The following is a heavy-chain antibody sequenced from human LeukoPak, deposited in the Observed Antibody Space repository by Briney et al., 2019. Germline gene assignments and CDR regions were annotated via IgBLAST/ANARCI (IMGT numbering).Heavy chain of an antibody. CDR1: GFTFSSYA. V-gene: IGHV3-23*01. CDR3: AILTSLYFFDY. Sequence: GGSLRLSCAASGFTFSSYAMSWVRQAPGKGLEWVSVISGSGGTTYYADSVKGRFTISRDNSKNMLFLQMNSLRAEDTALYYCAILTSLYFFDYWGQGTLVTVSS. D-gene: IGHD2/OR15-2a*01. CDR2: ISGSGGTT. J-gene: IGHJ4*02.